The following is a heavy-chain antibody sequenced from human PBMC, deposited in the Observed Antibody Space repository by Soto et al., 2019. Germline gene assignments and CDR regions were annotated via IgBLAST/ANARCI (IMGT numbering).Heavy chain of an antibody. V-gene: IGHV4-30-4*01. CDR3: ARVPSPFDYYYAMDV. CDR2: IFSNGTT. Sequence: PSETLSLTCTVSGDSISSGNKYWSWIRQPPGKGLEWIGYIFSNGTTYYNPSLKSRLTMSLDTSENQFSLKLNSLTDADTAVYYCARVPSPFDYYYAMDVWGQGTTVTVSS. D-gene: IGHD3-16*01. J-gene: IGHJ6*02. CDR1: GDSISSGNKY.